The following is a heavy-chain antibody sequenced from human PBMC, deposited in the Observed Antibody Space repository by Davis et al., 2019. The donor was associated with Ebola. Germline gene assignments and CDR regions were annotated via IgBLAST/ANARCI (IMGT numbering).Heavy chain of an antibody. V-gene: IGHV3-15*07. Sequence: GESLKISCAVSGFAFSNAWMNWVRQAPGKGLEWVGRIKRKADGGTTDHAAPVKGRFTISSEDSKNTLYLQMNSLKTEDTAVYYCTTVGGYIYGQQDYWGQGALVTVSS. CDR2: IKRKADGGTT. CDR3: TTVGGYIYGQQDY. D-gene: IGHD5-18*01. CDR1: GFAFSNAW. J-gene: IGHJ4*02.